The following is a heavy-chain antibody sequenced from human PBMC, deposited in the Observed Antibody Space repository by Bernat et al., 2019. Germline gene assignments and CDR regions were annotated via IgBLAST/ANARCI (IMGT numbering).Heavy chain of an antibody. CDR2: IYHSGST. D-gene: IGHD3-22*01. CDR1: GYSISSGYY. V-gene: IGHV4-38-2*01. J-gene: IGHJ1*01. CDR3: ASVSIEAEYFQH. Sequence: QVQLQASGPGLVKPSETLSLTCAVSGYSISSGYYWGWIRQPPGKGLEWIGSIYHSGSTYYNPSLKSRVTISVDTSKNQFSLKLRSVTAADTAVYYWASVSIEAEYFQHWGQGTLVTVSS.